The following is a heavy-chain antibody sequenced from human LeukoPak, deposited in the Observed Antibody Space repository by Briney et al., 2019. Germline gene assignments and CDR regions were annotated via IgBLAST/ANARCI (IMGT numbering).Heavy chain of an antibody. V-gene: IGHV4-34*01. Sequence: SETLSLTCAVYGGSFSGYYWSWIRQPPGKGLEWIGEINRSGSTNYNPSLKSRVTISVDTSKNQFSLKLSSVTAADTAVYYCARESSSVFDYWGQGTLVTVSS. J-gene: IGHJ4*02. CDR2: INRSGST. CDR3: ARESSSVFDY. D-gene: IGHD6-13*01. CDR1: GGSFSGYY.